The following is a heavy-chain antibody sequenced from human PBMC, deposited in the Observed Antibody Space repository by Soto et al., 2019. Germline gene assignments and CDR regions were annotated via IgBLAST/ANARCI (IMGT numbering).Heavy chain of an antibody. V-gene: IGHV3-48*01. J-gene: IGHJ5*02. D-gene: IGHD6-13*01. CDR1: GFTFSSYS. Sequence: GGSLRLSCAASGFTFSSYSMNWVRQAPGKGLEWVSYISSSSSTIYYADSVKGRFTISRDDAKNSLYLQMNSLRAEDTAVYYCARHPERIAEIGWFDPWGQGTLVTVSS. CDR2: ISSSSSTI. CDR3: ARHPERIAEIGWFDP.